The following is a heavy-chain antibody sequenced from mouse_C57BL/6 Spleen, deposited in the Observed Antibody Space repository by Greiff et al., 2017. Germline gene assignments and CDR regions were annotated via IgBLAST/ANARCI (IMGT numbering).Heavy chain of an antibody. CDR3: ARDEGLRHGFDY. Sequence: DVKLVESGGGLVKPGGSLKLSCAASGFTFSSYAMSWVRQTPEKRLEWVATISDGGSYTYYPDNVKGRFTISRDNAKNNLYLQMSHLKSEDTAMYYCARDEGLRHGFDYWGQGTTLTVSS. D-gene: IGHD2-4*01. J-gene: IGHJ2*01. CDR1: GFTFSSYA. CDR2: ISDGGSYT. V-gene: IGHV5-4*01.